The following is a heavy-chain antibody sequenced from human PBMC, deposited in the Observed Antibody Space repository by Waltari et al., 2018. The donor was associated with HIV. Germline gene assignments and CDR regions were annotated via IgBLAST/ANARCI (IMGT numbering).Heavy chain of an antibody. J-gene: IGHJ3*01. D-gene: IGHD6-19*01. CDR3: ARDAVTDDAFDL. CDR2: ITPTGDFM. V-gene: IGHV3-11*01. Sequence: QVQLVESGGGLVMPGGSLRPSCAASGSTVNDYFMNWIRQAPGKGLEWISYITPTGDFMYYADSVRGRFTVSRDSAKNLLYLQVNSLTAEDTAMYYCARDAVTDDAFDLWGQGTMVTVSS. CDR1: GSTVNDYF.